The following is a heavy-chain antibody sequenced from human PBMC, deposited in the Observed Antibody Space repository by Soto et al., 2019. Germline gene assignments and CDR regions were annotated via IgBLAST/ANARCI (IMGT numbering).Heavy chain of an antibody. J-gene: IGHJ2*01. CDR1: GASISSGGYS. D-gene: IGHD3-22*01. Sequence: QLQLQESGSGLVKPSQTLSLTCAVSGASISSGGYSWSWIRQPPGKGLEWIGYIYHSGSTYYNPSLKSRVTILVDRSKNQFSLKLNSVTAADTAVYYCARNYDSSGYQDWYFDLWGRGTLATVSS. CDR3: ARNYDSSGYQDWYFDL. V-gene: IGHV4-30-2*01. CDR2: IYHSGST.